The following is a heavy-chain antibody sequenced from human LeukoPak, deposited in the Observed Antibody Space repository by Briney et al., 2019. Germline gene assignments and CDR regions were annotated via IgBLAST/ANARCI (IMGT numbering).Heavy chain of an antibody. D-gene: IGHD3-10*01. CDR3: ARGTREGWFGELADY. CDR2: IYYSGST. CDR1: GGSISSGDYY. J-gene: IGHJ4*02. Sequence: SETLSLTCTVSGGSISSGDYYWSWIRQPPGKGLEWIGYIYYSGSTYYSPSLKSRVTISVDTSKNQFSLKLSSVTAADTAVYYCARGTREGWFGELADYWGQGTLVTVSS. V-gene: IGHV4-30-4*01.